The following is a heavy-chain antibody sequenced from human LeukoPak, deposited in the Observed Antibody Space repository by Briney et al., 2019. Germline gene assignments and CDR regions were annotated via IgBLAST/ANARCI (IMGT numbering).Heavy chain of an antibody. Sequence: HPGGSLRLSCAASGFTFSSYAMSWVRQAPGKGLEWVSAISGSGGSTYYADSVKGRFTISRDNSKNTLYLQMNSLRAEDTAVYYCANWDSGYSPKGDYWGQGTLVTVSS. D-gene: IGHD3-22*01. V-gene: IGHV3-23*01. CDR1: GFTFSSYA. CDR3: ANWDSGYSPKGDY. CDR2: ISGSGGST. J-gene: IGHJ4*02.